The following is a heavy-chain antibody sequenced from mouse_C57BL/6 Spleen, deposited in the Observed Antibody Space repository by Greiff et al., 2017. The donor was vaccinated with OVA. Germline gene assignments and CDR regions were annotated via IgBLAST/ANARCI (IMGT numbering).Heavy chain of an antibody. V-gene: IGHV1-50*01. D-gene: IGHD1-1*01. Sequence: QVQLQQPGAELVKPGASVKLSCKASGYTFTSYWMQWVNQRPGQGLEWIGEIDPSDSYTNYNQKFKGKATLTVDTSSSTAYMQLSSLTSEDSAVYYCALITTVVEGYWGQGTTLTVSS. J-gene: IGHJ2*01. CDR1: GYTFTSYW. CDR2: IDPSDSYT. CDR3: ALITTVVEGY.